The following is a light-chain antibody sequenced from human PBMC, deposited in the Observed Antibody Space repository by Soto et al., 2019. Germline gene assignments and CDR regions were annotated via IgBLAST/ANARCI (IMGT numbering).Light chain of an antibody. Sequence: DIQMTQSPSTLSGSVGDRVTITCRASQTISSWLAWYQQKPGKAPKLLIYKASTLKSGVPSRFSGSGSGTEFTLTINSLQPEDFATYYCQQGYSSAITVGQGTRLETK. CDR1: QTISSW. V-gene: IGKV1-5*03. CDR2: KAS. J-gene: IGKJ5*01. CDR3: QQGYSSAIT.